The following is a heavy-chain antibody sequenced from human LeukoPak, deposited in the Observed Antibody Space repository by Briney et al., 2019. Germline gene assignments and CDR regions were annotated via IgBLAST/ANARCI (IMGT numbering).Heavy chain of an antibody. J-gene: IGHJ4*02. CDR3: AKQLGYCSDGSCYFPY. D-gene: IGHD2-15*01. CDR2: ISNNGGYT. Sequence: PGVSLRLSSAASGFTFRSSAMSWVRQAPGKGLEWVSAISNNGGYTYYADSVQGRFTISRDNSKSTLCLQMNSLRAEDTAVYYCAKQLGYCSDGSCYFPYWGQGTLVTVSS. V-gene: IGHV3-23*01. CDR1: GFTFRSSA.